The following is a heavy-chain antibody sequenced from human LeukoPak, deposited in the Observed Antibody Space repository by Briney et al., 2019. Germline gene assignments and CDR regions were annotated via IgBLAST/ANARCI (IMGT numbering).Heavy chain of an antibody. D-gene: IGHD5-12*01. Sequence: SETLSLTCSVSGDSIAATSYYWAWIRQPPGERLEWIGSIYYSGNANYDPSLQSLGTMSVYTSKNQFSLRMTSVTAADTAFYFCTRHIRYTYAPSWFNPWGRGTLVTVSS. CDR3: TRHIRYTYAPSWFNP. CDR2: IYYSGNA. J-gene: IGHJ5*02. V-gene: IGHV4-39*01. CDR1: GDSIAATSYY.